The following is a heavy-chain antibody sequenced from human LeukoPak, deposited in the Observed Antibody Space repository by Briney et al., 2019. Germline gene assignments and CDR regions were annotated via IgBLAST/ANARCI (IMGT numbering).Heavy chain of an antibody. V-gene: IGHV3-7*05. J-gene: IGHJ4*02. CDR2: IKEGGSKK. CDR3: ARGLPRIGAFLDY. Sequence: PGGSLRLSCAASGFPFSNYWMSWVRQAPGKGLEGWASIKEGGSKKYYVDSVKGRFTISRDNSKNSLYLKMNCLRAEGTAGYYCARGLPRIGAFLDYWGQGAPVTVSS. CDR1: GFPFSNYW.